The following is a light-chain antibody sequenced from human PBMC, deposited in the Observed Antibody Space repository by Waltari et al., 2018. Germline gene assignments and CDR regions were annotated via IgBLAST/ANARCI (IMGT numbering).Light chain of an antibody. CDR1: QSISNY. CDR3: QQSYSAIT. CDR2: AAS. V-gene: IGKV1-39*01. J-gene: IGKJ3*01. Sequence: DIQMTQSPSSLSASVGYRVTITCRAIQSISNYLNWYQHKPGKAPNLLIDAASSLQSGVPSRFSGSGSGTDFTLTISSLQPEDFATYYCQQSYSAITFGPGTKVDV.